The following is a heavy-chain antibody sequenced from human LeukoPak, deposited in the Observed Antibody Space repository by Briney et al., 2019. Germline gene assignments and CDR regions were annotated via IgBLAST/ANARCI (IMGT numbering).Heavy chain of an antibody. J-gene: IGHJ4*02. CDR1: GYTFTGYY. CDR2: INPNSGDT. V-gene: IGHV1-2*02. D-gene: IGHD3-16*01. CDR3: ARDVWGVGAPRLDY. Sequence: ASVTVSCKASGYTFTGYYMHWVRQAPGQGLEWTGWINPNSGDTNFAQKIQGSVTMTRDTSISTAYMELSRLRSDDTAVFYCARDVWGVGAPRLDYWGQGTLVTVSS.